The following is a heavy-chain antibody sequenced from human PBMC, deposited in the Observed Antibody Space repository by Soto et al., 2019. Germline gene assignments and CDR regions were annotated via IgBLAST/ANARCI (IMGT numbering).Heavy chain of an antibody. Sequence: GGSLRLSCAASGFTLSNYAMSWVRQAPGKGLEWVSAISISGGSTYYADSVKGRFTISRDSSKNTLYLQMNSLRAEDTAVYYCENDLRDSSVYYYYIDSWGQGIPVTV. CDR3: ENDLRDSSVYYYYIDS. V-gene: IGHV3-23*01. J-gene: IGHJ4*02. D-gene: IGHD3-22*01. CDR2: ISISGGST. CDR1: GFTLSNYA.